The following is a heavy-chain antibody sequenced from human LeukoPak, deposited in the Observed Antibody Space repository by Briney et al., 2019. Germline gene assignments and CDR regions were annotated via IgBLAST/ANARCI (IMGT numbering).Heavy chain of an antibody. V-gene: IGHV3-20*04. D-gene: IGHD4-11*01. J-gene: IGHJ4*02. CDR2: IKWNGGST. CDR1: GFNFDDYG. Sequence: SGGSLRLSCAAPGFNFDDYGMNWVRQAPGKGLEWVSGIKWNGGSTGYADSVKGRFTISRDNAKNSLYLQMNSLRAEDTAVYYCARDRTVNWGQGTLVTVSS. CDR3: ARDRTVN.